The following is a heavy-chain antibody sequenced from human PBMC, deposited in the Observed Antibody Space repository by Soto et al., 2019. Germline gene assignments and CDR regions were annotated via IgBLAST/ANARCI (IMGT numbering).Heavy chain of an antibody. Sequence: QVQLVQSGAEVKKPGSSVKVSCKASGGTFSSYAISWVRQAPGQGREWMGGIIPIFGTADYAQKFQGRVTITADDFTTTAYMERSSLRSEDTAVYYCARHLGGNHYYYGMDVWGQGTTVTVSS. V-gene: IGHV1-69*12. CDR2: IIPIFGTA. D-gene: IGHD3-16*01. CDR1: GGTFSSYA. J-gene: IGHJ6*02. CDR3: ARHLGGNHYYYGMDV.